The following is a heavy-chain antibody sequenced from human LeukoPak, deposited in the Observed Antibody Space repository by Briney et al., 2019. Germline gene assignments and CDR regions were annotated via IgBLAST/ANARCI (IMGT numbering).Heavy chain of an antibody. Sequence: SETLSLTCTVSGGSISSYYWSWIRQPPGKGLEWIGYIYYSGSTNYNPSFKSRVTISVDTSKNQFSLKLSSVTAADTAVYYCARYYDTFWPNLYYYMDVWGKGTTVTVSS. V-gene: IGHV4-59*01. J-gene: IGHJ6*03. D-gene: IGHD3-9*01. CDR2: IYYSGST. CDR3: ARYYDTFWPNLYYYMDV. CDR1: GGSISSYY.